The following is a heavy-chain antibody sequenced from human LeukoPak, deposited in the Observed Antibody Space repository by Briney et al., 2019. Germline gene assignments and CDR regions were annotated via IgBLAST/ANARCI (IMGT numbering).Heavy chain of an antibody. CDR3: ARDVPSPICTSCYTWRGAFDI. V-gene: IGHV1-18*01. CDR2: VSAYNGNT. J-gene: IGHJ3*02. CDR1: GYTFTSYG. Sequence: ASVKVSCKASGYTFTSYGISWVRQAPGQGLEWMGWVSAYNGNTNYAQQLQGRVTMTTDTSTSTASMELRSLRSDDTAVYYCARDVPSPICTSCYTWRGAFDIWGQGTMVTVSS. D-gene: IGHD2-2*02.